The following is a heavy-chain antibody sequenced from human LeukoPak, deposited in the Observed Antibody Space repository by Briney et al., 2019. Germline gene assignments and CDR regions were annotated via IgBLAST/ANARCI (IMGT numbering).Heavy chain of an antibody. D-gene: IGHD3-22*01. V-gene: IGHV1-24*01. CDR1: GHTLSELS. CDR3: ARDKDEDYDTSGMFQH. CDR2: FDPEHDET. J-gene: IGHJ1*01. Sequence: ASVKVSCKVSGHTLSELSMHWVRQAPGKGLEWMGGFDPEHDETNYAQNLQDRVTLTTDTSTTTAYMELRSLRSDDTAVYYCARDKDEDYDTSGMFQHWGQGTLVTVSS.